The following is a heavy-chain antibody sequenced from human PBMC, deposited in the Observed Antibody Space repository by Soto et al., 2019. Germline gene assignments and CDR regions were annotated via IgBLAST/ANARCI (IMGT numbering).Heavy chain of an antibody. J-gene: IGHJ5*02. Sequence: PSETLSLTCAVSGGSISSSDWWNWVRQPPGKGLEWSGEIYHRGSSNCNPSLKSRVTISVDKSKNQFSLNPSSVTAATTAVYYCTRTGFVTRIRGFDPWGQGILVTVSS. CDR2: IYHRGSS. V-gene: IGHV4-4*02. D-gene: IGHD3-10*01. CDR3: TRTGFVTRIRGFDP. CDR1: GGSISSSDW.